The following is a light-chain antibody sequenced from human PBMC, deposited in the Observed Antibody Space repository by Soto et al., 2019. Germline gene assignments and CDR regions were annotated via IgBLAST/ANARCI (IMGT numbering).Light chain of an antibody. CDR1: QSISSY. Sequence: DIQMTHSPSSLSASVGDRVTITCRASQSISSYLNWYQQKPGKAPKLLIYAASSLQSGVPSRFSGSGSGTDFTLTISSLQPEDFVTYYCQQSYSTPPRTFGQGTKLEIK. CDR3: QQSYSTPPRT. CDR2: AAS. J-gene: IGKJ2*01. V-gene: IGKV1-39*01.